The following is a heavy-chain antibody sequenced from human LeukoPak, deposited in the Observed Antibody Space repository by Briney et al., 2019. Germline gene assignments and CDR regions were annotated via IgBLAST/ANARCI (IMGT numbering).Heavy chain of an antibody. CDR3: ARAGYSMDTEYFQH. D-gene: IGHD5-18*01. J-gene: IGHJ1*01. CDR2: ISNSGTAI. Sequence: GGSLRLSCAASGFTFSSYEMNWVRQAPGKGLEWVSYISNSGTAIYYADSVKGRFTISRDNAKSSLYLQMNSRRAEDTAVYYCARAGYSMDTEYFQHWGQGTLVTVSS. CDR1: GFTFSSYE. V-gene: IGHV3-48*03.